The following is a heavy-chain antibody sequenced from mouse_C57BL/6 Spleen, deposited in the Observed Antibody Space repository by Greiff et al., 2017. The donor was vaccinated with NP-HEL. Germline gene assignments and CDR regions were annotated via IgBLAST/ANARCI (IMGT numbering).Heavy chain of an antibody. Sequence: EVQLQQSGPELVKPGDSVKISCKASGYSFTGYFMNWVMQSHGKSLECIGRINPYNGDTFYNQKFKGKATLTVDKSSSTAHMELRSLTSEDSAVYYCASGDYYGSSYVGAMDYWGQGTSVTVSS. CDR3: ASGDYYGSSYVGAMDY. J-gene: IGHJ4*01. D-gene: IGHD1-1*01. V-gene: IGHV1-20*01. CDR2: INPYNGDT. CDR1: GYSFTGYF.